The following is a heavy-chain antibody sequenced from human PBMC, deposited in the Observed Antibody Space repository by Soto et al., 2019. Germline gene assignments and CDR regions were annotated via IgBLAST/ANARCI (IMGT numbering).Heavy chain of an antibody. V-gene: IGHV3-21*01. CDR1: GFTFSSYS. D-gene: IGHD2-2*01. J-gene: IGHJ6*02. CDR3: ARDLVVPAAIGYYYYYGMDV. CDR2: ISSSSSYI. Sequence: PGGSLRLSCAASGFTFSSYSMKWVRQAPGKGLEWVSSISSSSSYIYYADSVKGRFTISRDNAKNSLYLQMNSLRAEDTAVYYCARDLVVPAAIGYYYYYGMDVWGQGTTVTVSS.